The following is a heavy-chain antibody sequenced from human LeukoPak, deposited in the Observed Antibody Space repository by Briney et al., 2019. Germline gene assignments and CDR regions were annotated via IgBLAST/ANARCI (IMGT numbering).Heavy chain of an antibody. CDR2: INHSGST. CDR1: GGSFSGYY. Sequence: SETLSLTCAVYGGSFSGYYWSWIRQPPGKGLEWIGEINHSGSTNYNPSPKSRVTISVDTSKNQFSLKLSSVTAADTAVYYCARLRGVATTQPRGYYFDYWGQGTLVTVSS. CDR3: ARLRGVATTQPRGYYFDY. V-gene: IGHV4-34*01. D-gene: IGHD5-12*01. J-gene: IGHJ4*02.